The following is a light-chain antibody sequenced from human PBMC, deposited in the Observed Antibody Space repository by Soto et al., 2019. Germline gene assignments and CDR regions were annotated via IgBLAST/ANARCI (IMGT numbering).Light chain of an antibody. Sequence: QSVLTQPASVAGSPGQSITIPCNGTSNDIGGYNFVSWFQQHPGKASKLLICDVTRRPSGVSDRFSGSKSGNTASLTISGFHAEDEADYYCNSYSGGNTLYVFGSRTKVTVL. CDR3: NSYSGGNTLYV. CDR2: DVT. CDR1: SNDIGGYNF. J-gene: IGLJ1*01. V-gene: IGLV2-14*01.